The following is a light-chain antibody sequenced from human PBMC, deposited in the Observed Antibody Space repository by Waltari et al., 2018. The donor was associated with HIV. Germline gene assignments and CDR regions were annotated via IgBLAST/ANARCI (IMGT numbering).Light chain of an antibody. J-gene: IGLJ2*01. CDR3: CSYAGPNPLI. CDR2: EVA. Sequence: QSALTPPASVSGSPGQSFTFSFTGTSHDFGRYDLFSWYQHFPGKPPPLVIFEVAKRPSGVSNRFSGSKSGNTASLTISGLQAEDEAEYYCCSYAGPNPLIFGGGTKVTVL. CDR1: SHDFGRYDL. V-gene: IGLV2-23*02.